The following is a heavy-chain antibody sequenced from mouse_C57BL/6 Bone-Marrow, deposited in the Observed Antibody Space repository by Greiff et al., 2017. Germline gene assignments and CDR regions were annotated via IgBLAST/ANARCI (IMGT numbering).Heavy chain of an antibody. Sequence: EVQLQQSGAELVRPGASVKLSCTASGFNIKDYYMHWVKQRPEQGLEWIGRIDPEDGDTEYAPKFQGKATMTADTSSNTAYLQLSSLTSEDTAVYYCTTSPTYGSSYGFAYWGQGTLVTVSA. CDR3: TTSPTYGSSYGFAY. V-gene: IGHV14-1*01. J-gene: IGHJ3*01. CDR2: IDPEDGDT. CDR1: GFNIKDYY. D-gene: IGHD1-1*01.